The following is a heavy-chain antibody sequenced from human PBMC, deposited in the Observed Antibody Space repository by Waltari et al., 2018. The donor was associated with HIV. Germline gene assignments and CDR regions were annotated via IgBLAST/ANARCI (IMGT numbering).Heavy chain of an antibody. CDR3: TRQLITAGSTRRGPWDL. D-gene: IGHD1-1*01. CDR2: GYYTWNA. V-gene: IGHV4-39*01. CDR1: GGSIGRSDFF. J-gene: IGHJ5*02. Sequence: QLQLQESGPGLVKPSETLSLTCTVSGGSIGRSDFFWGWGRHPPGKGLLWIGIGYYTWNAYYNPYLKSRVTISVVTSKNPFSLNLHAVTAADTAFDDCTRQLITAGSTRRGPWDLWGQGTLATVSS.